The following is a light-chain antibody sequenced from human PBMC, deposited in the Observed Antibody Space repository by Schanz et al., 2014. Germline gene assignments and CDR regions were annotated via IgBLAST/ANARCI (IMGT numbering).Light chain of an antibody. Sequence: EIVLTQSPGTLSLSPGERATLSCRASQSVSSSYLAWYQQKPGQAPRLLIYGASTRATGIPARFSGSGSGTDFTLTISSLEPEDFAVYYCQQRSNWRGTFGQGTKVEIK. CDR3: QQRSNWRGT. J-gene: IGKJ1*01. CDR1: QSVSSSY. CDR2: GAS. V-gene: IGKV3D-20*02.